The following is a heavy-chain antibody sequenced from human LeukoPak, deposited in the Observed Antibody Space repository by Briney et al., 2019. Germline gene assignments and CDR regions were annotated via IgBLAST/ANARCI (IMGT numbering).Heavy chain of an antibody. D-gene: IGHD5-24*01. CDR2: LYYTGSA. V-gene: IGHV4-59*01. Sequence: SETLSLTCTVSGGSINFYYWSWIRQPPGKGLEWIGYLYYTGSANYNPSPKSRVTMSVDTSKNQFSLKLSSVTAADTAFYYCARGRNGYDNWGQGTLVTVSS. CDR1: GGSINFYY. J-gene: IGHJ4*02. CDR3: ARGRNGYDN.